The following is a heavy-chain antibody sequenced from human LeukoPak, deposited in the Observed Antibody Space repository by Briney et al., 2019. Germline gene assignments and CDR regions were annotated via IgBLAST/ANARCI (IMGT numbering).Heavy chain of an antibody. Sequence: SDTLSLTCAVYVWSFSGYYWSWIRQPPGKGLEWIGEINHSGSTNYNSSLKSRVTISVDTSKNQFSLKLSSVTAADTAVYYCARGYYGSGSHCCHMDVWGKGTTITVS. CDR3: ARGYYGSGSHCCHMDV. CDR2: INHSGST. J-gene: IGHJ6*03. CDR1: VWSFSGYY. D-gene: IGHD3-10*01. V-gene: IGHV4-34*01.